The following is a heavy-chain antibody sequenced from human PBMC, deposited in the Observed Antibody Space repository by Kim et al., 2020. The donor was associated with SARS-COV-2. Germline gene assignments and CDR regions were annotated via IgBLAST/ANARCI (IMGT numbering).Heavy chain of an antibody. Sequence: GSLPTYADSVRGRFTISRDNANNRLHLQMHSLRAEDTAIYYCVRGIGDSWGQGALVTVSS. CDR2: GSLP. CDR3: VRGIGDS. V-gene: IGHV3-74*03. J-gene: IGHJ4*02.